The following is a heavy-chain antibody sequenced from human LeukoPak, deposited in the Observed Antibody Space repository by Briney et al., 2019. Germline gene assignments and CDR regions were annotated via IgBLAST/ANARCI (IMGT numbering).Heavy chain of an antibody. Sequence: GASVKVSCKASGYTFTGYYMHWVRQAPGQGLEWMGWINPNSGGTNYAQKFQGRVTITRDTSISTAYMELSRLRSDDTAVYYCARAVDNYSSSWNEWELLLDYFDYWGQGTLVTVSS. CDR3: ARAVDNYSSSWNEWELLLDYFDY. CDR1: GYTFTGYY. CDR2: INPNSGGT. V-gene: IGHV1-2*02. J-gene: IGHJ4*02. D-gene: IGHD6-13*01.